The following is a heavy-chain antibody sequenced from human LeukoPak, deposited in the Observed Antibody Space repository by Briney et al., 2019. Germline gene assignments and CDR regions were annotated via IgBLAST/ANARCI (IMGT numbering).Heavy chain of an antibody. V-gene: IGHV4-39*07. D-gene: IGHD3-22*01. Sequence: RSETLSLTCTVSGGSISSSSYYWGWIRQPPGKGLEWIGEIYHSGSTNYNPSLKSRVTISVDKSKNQFSLKLSSVTAADTAVYYCARWGGGYYPWAYYMDVWGKGTTVTVSS. CDR3: ARWGGGYYPWAYYMDV. CDR1: GGSISSSSYY. J-gene: IGHJ6*03. CDR2: IYHSGST.